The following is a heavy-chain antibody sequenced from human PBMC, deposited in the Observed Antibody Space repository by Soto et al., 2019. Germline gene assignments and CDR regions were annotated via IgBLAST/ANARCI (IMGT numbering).Heavy chain of an antibody. D-gene: IGHD2-2*01. CDR1: GFTLRNYA. Sequence: DVQLLESGGGLVQPGGSLRLSCAASGFTLRNYAMAWVRQAPGKGLEWVSTIGGGGDSTYYADSVKGRFTISRDNSKNTRYLQMNSLRAEDTAVYYCAKARMDQRTACSSTSCLGWFDPWGQGTLVTVSA. J-gene: IGHJ5*02. V-gene: IGHV3-23*01. CDR3: AKARMDQRTACSSTSCLGWFDP. CDR2: IGGGGDST.